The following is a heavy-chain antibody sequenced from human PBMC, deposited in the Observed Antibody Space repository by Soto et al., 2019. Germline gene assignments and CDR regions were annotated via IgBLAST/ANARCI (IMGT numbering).Heavy chain of an antibody. J-gene: IGHJ5*02. CDR1: GGSISSGGYY. CDR3: ARVRRGGVVNWFDP. CDR2: IDYSGSP. Sequence: QVQLQESGPGLVKPSQTLSLTCTVSGGSISSGGYYWSWIRQHPGKGLEWIGYIDYSGSPYYNPSLKSRVTISVDTSKNQFSLKPSSVTAADTAVYYCARVRRGGVVNWFDPWGQGTLVTVSS. V-gene: IGHV4-31*03. D-gene: IGHD3-16*01.